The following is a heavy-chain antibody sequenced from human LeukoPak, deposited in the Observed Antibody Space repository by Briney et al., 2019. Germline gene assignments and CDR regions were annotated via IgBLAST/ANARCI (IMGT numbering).Heavy chain of an antibody. CDR3: ARAISYVVTTSLGY. D-gene: IGHD2-21*02. J-gene: IGHJ4*02. V-gene: IGHV3-30*03. Sequence: GGSLRLSCAASGFSFSSYGMHWVRQAPGKGLEWVAVISYDGSNKYYADSVKGRFTISRDNSKNTLYLQMNSLRAEDTAVYYCARAISYVVTTSLGYWGQGTLVTVSS. CDR2: ISYDGSNK. CDR1: GFSFSSYG.